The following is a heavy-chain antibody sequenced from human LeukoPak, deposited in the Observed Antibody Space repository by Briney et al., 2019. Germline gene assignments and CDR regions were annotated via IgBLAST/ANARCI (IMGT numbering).Heavy chain of an antibody. V-gene: IGHV1-24*01. D-gene: IGHD3-22*01. Sequence: ASVKVSCKVSGYSLIELSIHWARQAPGKGLEWMGGIDPKDHESIYAQKFQGRVTMTEATSTDTAYMEMSSLRAEDTAVYYCATGPRRYYDSRGYSYARGWFDPWGQGTLVTVSS. J-gene: IGHJ5*02. CDR2: IDPKDHES. CDR1: GYSLIELS. CDR3: ATGPRRYYDSRGYSYARGWFDP.